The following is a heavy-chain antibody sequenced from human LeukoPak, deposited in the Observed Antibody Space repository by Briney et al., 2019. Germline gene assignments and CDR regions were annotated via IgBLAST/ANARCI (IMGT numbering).Heavy chain of an antibody. V-gene: IGHV4-59*08. J-gene: IGHJ4*02. Sequence: PSETLSLTCTVSGGSISSYYWSWIRQPPGKGLEWIGYIYYSGSTNYNPSLKSRVTISVDTSKNQFSLRVSSVTAADTAVYYCARHLNNCGDDCYIFDYWGQGTLVTVSS. CDR1: GGSISSYY. CDR2: IYYSGST. CDR3: ARHLNNCGDDCYIFDY. D-gene: IGHD2-21*01.